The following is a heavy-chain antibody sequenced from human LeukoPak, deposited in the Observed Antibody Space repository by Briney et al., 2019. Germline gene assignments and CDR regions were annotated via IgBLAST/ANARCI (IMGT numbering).Heavy chain of an antibody. CDR1: GFTFDDYA. CDR2: ISGDGGST. CDR3: AKDIGQWSPRGMDV. Sequence: GGSLRLSCAASGFTFDDYAMHWVRQAPGKCLEWVSLISGDGGSTYYADSVKGRFTISRDNSKNSLYLQMNSLRTEDTTLYYCAKDIGQWSPRGMDVWGQGTTVTVSS. D-gene: IGHD6-19*01. J-gene: IGHJ6*02. V-gene: IGHV3-43*02.